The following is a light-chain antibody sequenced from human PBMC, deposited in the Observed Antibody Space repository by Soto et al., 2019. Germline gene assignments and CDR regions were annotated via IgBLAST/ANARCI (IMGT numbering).Light chain of an antibody. CDR3: QQYYDTPWT. V-gene: IGKV4-1*01. J-gene: IGKJ1*01. CDR1: QSVLYSSNHRNY. Sequence: DIVMTQSPDSLAVSLGERATINCKSSQSVLYSSNHRNYVAWYQQKPRQPPKLLIYWAATRESGVPDRFSGSGSGTDFTLTTSSLEAEDMAVYYCQQYYDTPWTFGQGTKVEIK. CDR2: WAA.